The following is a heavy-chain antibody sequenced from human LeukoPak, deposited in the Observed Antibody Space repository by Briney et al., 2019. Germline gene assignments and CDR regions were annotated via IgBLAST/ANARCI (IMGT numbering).Heavy chain of an antibody. CDR1: GGTFSSYA. V-gene: IGHV1-69*06. CDR2: IIPIFGTA. CDR3: AKSADTAMETFDY. D-gene: IGHD5-18*01. Sequence: GASVKVSCKASGGTFSSYAISWVRQAPGQGLEWMGGIIPIFGTANYAQKFQGRVTITADKSTSTAYMELSSLRSEDTAVYYCAKSADTAMETFDYWGQGTLVTVSS. J-gene: IGHJ4*02.